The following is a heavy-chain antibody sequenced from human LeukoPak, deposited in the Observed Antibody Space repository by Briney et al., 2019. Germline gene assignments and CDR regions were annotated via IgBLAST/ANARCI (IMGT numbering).Heavy chain of an antibody. CDR2: IRFDARNE. Sequence: GGSLRLSCAASGFTFGSYGMHWVRQAPGKGLEWVAFIRFDARNEYYADSVKGRFTVSRDNPQNMLYLQMNSLRAEDTAVYYCAKGAHSSGWPSNWLDPWGQGTLVTVSS. V-gene: IGHV3-30*02. CDR1: GFTFGSYG. J-gene: IGHJ5*02. D-gene: IGHD6-19*01. CDR3: AKGAHSSGWPSNWLDP.